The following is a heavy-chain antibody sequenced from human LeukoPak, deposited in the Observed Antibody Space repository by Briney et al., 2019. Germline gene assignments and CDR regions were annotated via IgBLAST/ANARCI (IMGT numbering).Heavy chain of an antibody. V-gene: IGHV3-9*01. D-gene: IGHD3-22*01. CDR3: ARDPSDSSGYYYPWVY. Sequence: GRSLRLSCAASGFTFDDYAMHWVRQAPGKGLEWVSGISWNSGSIGYADSVKGRFTISRDNAKNSLYLQMNSLRAEDTAVYYCARDPSDSSGYYYPWVYWGQGTLVTVSS. CDR2: ISWNSGSI. J-gene: IGHJ4*02. CDR1: GFTFDDYA.